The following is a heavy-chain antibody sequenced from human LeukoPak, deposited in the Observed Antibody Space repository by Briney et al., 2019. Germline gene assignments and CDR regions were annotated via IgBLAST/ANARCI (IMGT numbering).Heavy chain of an antibody. D-gene: IGHD3-10*01. CDR2: ISNGSSYK. CDR1: GFTFSRYS. CDR3: ARGVGFSGSGSYFTFDY. J-gene: IGHJ4*02. V-gene: IGHV3-21*05. Sequence: PGGSLRLSCAASGFTFSRYSMNWVRQAPGKGLEWVSYISNGSSYKYYADSVKGRFTISRDNSKNTLYLQMNSLRAEDTAVYYCARGVGFSGSGSYFTFDYWGQGTLVTVSS.